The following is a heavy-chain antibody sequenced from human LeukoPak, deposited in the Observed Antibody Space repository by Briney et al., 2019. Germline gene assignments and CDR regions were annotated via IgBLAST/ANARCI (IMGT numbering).Heavy chain of an antibody. CDR1: GGSISSYY. V-gene: IGHV4-4*07. CDR2: IYTSGST. D-gene: IGHD3-10*01. J-gene: IGHJ6*03. CDR3: ARVQARDYYYYDYMDV. Sequence: SETLCLTCTVSGGSISSYYWSWIRQPAGKGLEWSGRIYTSGSTNYNPSLKSRVTMSVDTSKNQFSLKLSSVTAADTAVYYCARVQARDYYYYDYMDVWGKETTVTVSS.